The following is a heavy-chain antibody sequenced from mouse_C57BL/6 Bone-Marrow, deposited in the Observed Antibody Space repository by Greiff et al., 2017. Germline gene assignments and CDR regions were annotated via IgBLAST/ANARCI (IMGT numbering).Heavy chain of an antibody. J-gene: IGHJ2*01. Sequence: QVQLQQPGAELVKPGASVKLSCKASGYTFTSYWMHWVKQRHGQGLDWIGMIHPNSGSTNYNEKFKSKATLTVDQSSSTAYMQLSSLTSESSAVYYCERKRYGDPGDNCDYWGQGTTLTVAS. CDR2: IHPNSGST. CDR1: GYTFTSYW. V-gene: IGHV1-64*01. D-gene: IGHD1-2*01. CDR3: ERKRYGDPGDNCDY.